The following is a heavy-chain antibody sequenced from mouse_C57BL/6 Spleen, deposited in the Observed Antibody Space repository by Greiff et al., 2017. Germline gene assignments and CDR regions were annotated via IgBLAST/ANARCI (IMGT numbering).Heavy chain of an antibody. V-gene: IGHV1-26*01. CDR1: GYTFTDYY. CDR3: ARWDYDDYAMDY. D-gene: IGHD2-4*01. CDR2: INPNNGGT. Sequence: EVQLQQSGPELVKPGASVKISCKASGYTFTDYYMNWVKQSHGKSLEWIGDINPNNGGTSYNQKFKGKATLTVDKTSSTAYMELRSLTSEDSAVHYCARWDYDDYAMDYWGQGTSVTVSS. J-gene: IGHJ4*01.